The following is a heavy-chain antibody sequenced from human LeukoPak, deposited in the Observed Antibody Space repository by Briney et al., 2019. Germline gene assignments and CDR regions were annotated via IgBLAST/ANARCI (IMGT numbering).Heavy chain of an antibody. Sequence: SETLALTCTVSGGSMSSSSYYWGWIRQPPGKGLEWIESIYYSGSTYYNPSLKSRVTISVDTSKNQFSLKLSSVTAADTAVYYCARRKVRWFGESVYYYYGMDVWGQGTTVTVSS. J-gene: IGHJ6*02. D-gene: IGHD3-10*01. CDR1: GGSMSSSSYY. V-gene: IGHV4-39*01. CDR2: IYYSGST. CDR3: ARRKVRWFGESVYYYYGMDV.